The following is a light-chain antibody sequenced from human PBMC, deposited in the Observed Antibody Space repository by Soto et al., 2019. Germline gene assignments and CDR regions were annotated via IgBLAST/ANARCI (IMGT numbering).Light chain of an antibody. J-gene: IGLJ3*02. Sequence: QSVLTQPPSVSGAPGQRVTISCAGSSSNIGAGYDVHWYQQLPGTAPKLLIYGNDNRPSGVPDRFSGSKSGTSASLAITGLQADDEADYYCQSYDSSLSDSVFGGGTKLTAL. V-gene: IGLV1-40*01. CDR3: QSYDSSLSDSV. CDR1: SSNIGAGYD. CDR2: GND.